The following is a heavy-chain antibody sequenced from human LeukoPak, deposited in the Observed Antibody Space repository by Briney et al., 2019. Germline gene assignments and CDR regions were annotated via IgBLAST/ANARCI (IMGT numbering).Heavy chain of an antibody. CDR1: GYTFTTFS. Sequence: ASVKVSCKASGYTFTTFSMHWVRQAPGQGLEWMGIINPSGGTTTYAQKFQGRVSLTRDMSTSTVYMELSSLTSEDTAVYYCVRDMVHSGYFEYWGQGTLVTVSS. V-gene: IGHV1-46*01. J-gene: IGHJ1*01. CDR2: INPSGGTT. CDR3: VRDMVHSGYFEY. D-gene: IGHD3-10*01.